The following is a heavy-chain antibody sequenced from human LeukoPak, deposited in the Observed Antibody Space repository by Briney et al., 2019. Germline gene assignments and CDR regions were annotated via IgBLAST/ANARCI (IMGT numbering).Heavy chain of an antibody. D-gene: IGHD3-10*01. CDR1: GYTFTGYY. CDR3: ARVHYYGSGRKNDY. J-gene: IGHJ4*02. Sequence: ASVKVSCTASGYTFTGYYMHWVRQAPGQGLEWMGRINPNSGGTNYAQKFQGRVTMTRDTSISTAYMELSRLRSDDTAVYYCARVHYYGSGRKNDYWGLGTLVTVSS. V-gene: IGHV1-2*06. CDR2: INPNSGGT.